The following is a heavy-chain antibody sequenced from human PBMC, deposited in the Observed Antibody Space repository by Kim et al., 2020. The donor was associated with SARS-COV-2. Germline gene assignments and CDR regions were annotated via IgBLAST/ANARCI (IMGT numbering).Heavy chain of an antibody. CDR3: AKDRGTVFGAIGKDY. CDR1: GFTFSTYA. Sequence: GGSLRLSCGASGFTFSTYAMSWVRQAPGKGPKWVSTISGSGDDTYYAESVRGRFTISRDNSKNTLYLQMNSLRAEDTAIYYCAKDRGTVFGAIGKDYWGQGTLVTVSS. J-gene: IGHJ4*02. CDR2: ISGSGDDT. D-gene: IGHD3-3*01. V-gene: IGHV3-23*01.